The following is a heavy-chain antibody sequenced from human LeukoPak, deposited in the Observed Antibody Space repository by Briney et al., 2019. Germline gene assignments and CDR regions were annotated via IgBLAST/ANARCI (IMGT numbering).Heavy chain of an antibody. V-gene: IGHV3-48*01. CDR3: ARGGSCFDY. Sequence: GGSLRLSCAASGFTFSSYSMNWVRQAPGKGLEWVSYISSSSSTIYYADSVKGRFTISRDNSKNTLYLEMNSLRAEDTAVYYCARGGSCFDYWGQGTLVTVSS. CDR1: GFTFSSYS. D-gene: IGHD6-13*01. CDR2: ISSSSSTI. J-gene: IGHJ4*02.